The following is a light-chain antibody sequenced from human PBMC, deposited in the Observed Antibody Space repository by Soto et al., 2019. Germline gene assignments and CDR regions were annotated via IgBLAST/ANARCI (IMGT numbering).Light chain of an antibody. Sequence: EIVMTQSPATLSVSPWEGATLSCRASQSISSNLAWYQQKPGQAPRLVIFDASTRATGIPDRFTGRGSGTEFTLTISSLEPEDFAVYYCQQYNNWPPPITFGQGTRLEI. CDR2: DAS. CDR3: QQYNNWPPPIT. CDR1: QSISSN. V-gene: IGKV3-15*01. J-gene: IGKJ5*01.